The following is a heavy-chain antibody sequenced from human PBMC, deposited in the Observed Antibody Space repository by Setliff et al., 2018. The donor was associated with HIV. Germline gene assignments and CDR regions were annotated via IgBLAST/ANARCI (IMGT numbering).Heavy chain of an antibody. CDR2: ISSSSSYI. J-gene: IGHJ4*02. CDR3: ARDTPPIY. V-gene: IGHV3-21*01. Sequence: GGSLRLSCAAFGTTFSTYSMNWVRQAPGKGLEWVSSISSSSSYIYYADSVKGRFTISGDNAKNSLYLQMNSLRAEDTAVYYCARDTPPIYWGQGTLVTVSS. CDR1: GTTFSTYS.